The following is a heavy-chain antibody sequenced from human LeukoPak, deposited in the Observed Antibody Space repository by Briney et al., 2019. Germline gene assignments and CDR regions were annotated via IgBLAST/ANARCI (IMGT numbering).Heavy chain of an antibody. CDR3: ARARRWLQLDFDF. Sequence: GGSLRLSCAASGFTFSSYGMSWVRQAPGKGLEWVSAISGSGGSTYYADSVKGRFTISRDNSKNTLYLQMNSLRGEDTAVYYCARARRWLQLDFDFWGQGTLVTVSS. D-gene: IGHD5-24*01. J-gene: IGHJ4*02. CDR1: GFTFSSYG. V-gene: IGHV3-23*01. CDR2: ISGSGGST.